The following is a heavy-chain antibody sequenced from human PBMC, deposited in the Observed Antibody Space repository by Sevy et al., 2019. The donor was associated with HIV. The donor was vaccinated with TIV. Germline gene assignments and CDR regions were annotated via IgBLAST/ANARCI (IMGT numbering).Heavy chain of an antibody. J-gene: IGHJ4*02. CDR2: ISANTYSA. D-gene: IGHD3-9*01. CDR1: GFALSNYYA. CDR3: AKQVYFDWLSPGYYFDY. Sequence: GGSLRLSCAASGFALSNYYAMHWVRQAPGKGLEWVSAISANTYSAYYADSVKGRFTISRDNSKNTLFLQMNSLRAEDTALYYCAKQVYFDWLSPGYYFDYWGQGALVTVSS. V-gene: IGHV3-23*01.